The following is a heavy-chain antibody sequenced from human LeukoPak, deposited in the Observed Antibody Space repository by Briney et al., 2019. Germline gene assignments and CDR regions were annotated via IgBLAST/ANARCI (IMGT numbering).Heavy chain of an antibody. CDR1: GFTFSSYA. CDR3: AKDVPITIFGVVPPYFDY. Sequence: GGSLRLSCAASGFTFSSYAMSWVRQAPGKGLEWVSAISGSGGSTYYADSAKGRFTISRDNSKNTLYLQMNSLRAEDTAVYYCAKDVPITIFGVVPPYFDYWGQGTLVTVSS. CDR2: ISGSGGST. J-gene: IGHJ4*02. D-gene: IGHD3-3*01. V-gene: IGHV3-23*01.